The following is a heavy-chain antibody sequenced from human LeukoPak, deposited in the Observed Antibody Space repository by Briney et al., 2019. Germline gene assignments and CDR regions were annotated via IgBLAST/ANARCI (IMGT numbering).Heavy chain of an antibody. CDR1: GGSISSRSYY. D-gene: IGHD3-16*02. J-gene: IGHJ4*02. V-gene: IGHV4-39*01. CDR2: IYYSGST. Sequence: SETLSLTCTVSGGSISSRSYYWGWIRQPPGKGLEWIGSIYYSGSTYYNPSLKSRVTISVDTSKNQFSLKLSSVTAADTAVYYCASRGRYRYGFDYWGQGTLVTVSS. CDR3: ASRGRYRYGFDY.